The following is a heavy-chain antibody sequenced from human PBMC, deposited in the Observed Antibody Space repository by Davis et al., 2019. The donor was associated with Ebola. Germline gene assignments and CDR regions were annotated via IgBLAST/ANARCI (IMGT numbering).Heavy chain of an antibody. D-gene: IGHD3-22*01. V-gene: IGHV4-34*01. CDR1: GGSFSVYY. CDR3: ARGTEYYYDSSGYYY. CDR2: INHSGST. Sequence: SETLSLTCAVYGGSFSVYYWSWIRQPPGKGLEWIGEINHSGSTNYNPSLKSRVTISVDTSKNQFSLKLSSVTAADTAVYYCARGTEYYYDSSGYYYWGQGTLVTVSS. J-gene: IGHJ4*02.